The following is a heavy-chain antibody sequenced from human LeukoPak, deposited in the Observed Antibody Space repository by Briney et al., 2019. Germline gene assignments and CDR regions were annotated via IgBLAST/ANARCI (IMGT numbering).Heavy chain of an antibody. V-gene: IGHV4-59*01. J-gene: IGHJ4*02. CDR2: IYYSGST. CDR3: ARAGYSSSWDY. CDR1: GGSISSYY. D-gene: IGHD6-13*01. Sequence: SETLSLTCAVSGGSISSYYWSWSRQPPGKGLEWIGYIYYSGSTNYNPSLKSRVTISVDTSKNQFSLKLSSVTAADTAVYYCARAGYSSSWDYWGQGTLVTVSS.